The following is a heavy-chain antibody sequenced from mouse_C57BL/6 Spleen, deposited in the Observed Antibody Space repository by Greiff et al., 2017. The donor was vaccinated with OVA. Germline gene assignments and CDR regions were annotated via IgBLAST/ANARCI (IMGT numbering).Heavy chain of an antibody. CDR3: VVVATPFDY. V-gene: IGHV1-64*01. CDR1: GYTFTSYW. Sequence: QVQLKQPGAELVKPGASVKLSCKASGYTFTSYWMHWVKQRPGQGLEWIGMIHPNSGSTNYNEKFKSKATLTVDKSSSTAYMQLSSLTSEDSAVYYCVVVATPFDYWGQGTTLTVSS. CDR2: IHPNSGST. J-gene: IGHJ2*01. D-gene: IGHD1-1*01.